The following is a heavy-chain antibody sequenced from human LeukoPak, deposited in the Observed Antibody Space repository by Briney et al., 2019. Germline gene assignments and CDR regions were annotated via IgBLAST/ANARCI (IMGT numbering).Heavy chain of an antibody. CDR1: GYTFTGYY. CDR2: INCNTGGT. CDR3: ARLNYYDSHPRVDY. D-gene: IGHD3-10*01. V-gene: IGHV1-2*02. Sequence: ASVKVSCKASGYTFTGYYIHWVRQAPGQGLEWMGWINCNTGGTNYAQKFQGRVTMTRDTSITTAYMDLSRLKSDDTAVYYCARLNYYDSHPRVDYWGQGTPVTVSA. J-gene: IGHJ4*02.